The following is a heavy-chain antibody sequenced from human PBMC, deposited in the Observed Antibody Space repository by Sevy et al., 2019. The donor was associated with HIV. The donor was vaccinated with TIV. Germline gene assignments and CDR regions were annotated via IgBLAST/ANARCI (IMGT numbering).Heavy chain of an antibody. Sequence: GVSLRLSCAASGFTFDDYAMHWVRQAPGKGLEWVSGISWNSGTIGYANSVKGRFTISRDNAKNSLYLQMNSLRAEDTALDYCTKDIAPGYSSSWYPLFDYWGQGTLVTVSS. J-gene: IGHJ4*02. D-gene: IGHD6-13*01. V-gene: IGHV3-9*01. CDR1: GFTFDDYA. CDR3: TKDIAPGYSSSWYPLFDY. CDR2: ISWNSGTI.